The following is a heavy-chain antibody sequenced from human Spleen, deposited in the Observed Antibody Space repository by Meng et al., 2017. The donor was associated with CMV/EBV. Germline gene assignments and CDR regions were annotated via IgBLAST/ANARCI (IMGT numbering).Heavy chain of an antibody. CDR3: VRGGKYSLDAFDL. CDR1: GFTVNMYW. CDR2: ITSDGSST. J-gene: IGHJ3*01. D-gene: IGHD2-15*01. V-gene: IGHV3-74*01. Sequence: GGTLRHTCAASGFTVNMYWMNWVRQVPGKGLVWVSRITSDGSSTRYADSVKGRFTISRDNAKNTLYLQMHSLRAEDTALYYCVRGGKYSLDAFDLWGKGTMVTVSS.